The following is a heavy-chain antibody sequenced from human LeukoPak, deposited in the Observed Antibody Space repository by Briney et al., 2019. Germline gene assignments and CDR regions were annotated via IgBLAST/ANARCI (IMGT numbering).Heavy chain of an antibody. CDR2: INHSGST. J-gene: IGHJ4*02. D-gene: IGHD3-3*02. CDR1: GLTFSFYS. Sequence: GSLRLSCAASGLTFSFYSMNWIRQPPGKGLEWIGEINHSGSTNYNPSLKSRVTISVDTSKNQFSLKLSSVTAADTAVYYCARHLAEVYWGQGTLVTVSS. CDR3: ARHLAEVY. V-gene: IGHV4-34*01.